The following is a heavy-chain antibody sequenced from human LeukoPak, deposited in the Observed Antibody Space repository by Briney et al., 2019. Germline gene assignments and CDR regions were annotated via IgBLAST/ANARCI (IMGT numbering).Heavy chain of an antibody. J-gene: IGHJ4*02. V-gene: IGHV4-59*01. CDR3: AREKGYYDSSGYWAGNFDY. CDR1: GGSISSYY. CDR2: IYYSGST. Sequence: SETLSLTCTVSGGSISSYYWSWIRQPPGKGLEWIGYIYYSGSTNCNPSLKSRVTISVDTSKNQFSLKLSSVTAADTAVYYCAREKGYYDSSGYWAGNFDYWGQGTLVTVSS. D-gene: IGHD3-22*01.